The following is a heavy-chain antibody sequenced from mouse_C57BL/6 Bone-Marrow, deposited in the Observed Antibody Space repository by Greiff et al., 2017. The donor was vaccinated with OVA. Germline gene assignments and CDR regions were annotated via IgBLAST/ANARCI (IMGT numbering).Heavy chain of an antibody. CDR1: GYTFTSYG. J-gene: IGHJ2*01. CDR3: ARCYDYPYYFDY. CDR2: IYPRSGNT. Sequence: LVESGAELARPGASVKLSCKASGYTFTSYGISWVKQSTGQGLEWIGEIYPRSGNTYYNEKFKGKATLTADKSSSTAYMELRSLTSEDSAVYFCARCYDYPYYFDYWGQGTTLTVSS. D-gene: IGHD2-4*01. V-gene: IGHV1-81*01.